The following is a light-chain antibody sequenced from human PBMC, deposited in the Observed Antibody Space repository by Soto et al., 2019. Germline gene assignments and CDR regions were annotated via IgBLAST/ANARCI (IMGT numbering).Light chain of an antibody. CDR3: SSYAGSNKLV. V-gene: IGLV2-8*01. CDR2: EVS. Sequence: QSVLTQPPSASGSPGQSVTISCTGTSNNIGNYNYVSWYQQPPGKPPKFIIYEVSKRPSGVPDRFSGSTSGDTASLTVSGLQPEDEADYYCSSYAGSNKLVFGGGTKLTVL. J-gene: IGLJ3*02. CDR1: SNNIGNYNY.